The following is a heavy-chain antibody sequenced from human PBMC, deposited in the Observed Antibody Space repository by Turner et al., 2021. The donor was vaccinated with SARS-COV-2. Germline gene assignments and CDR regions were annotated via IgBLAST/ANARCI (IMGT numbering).Heavy chain of an antibody. J-gene: IGHJ6*02. D-gene: IGHD2-21*01. V-gene: IGHV4-61*01. CDR2: IYYSGSS. Sequence: QVQLQESGPGLVKPSETLSLTCTVSGGSVSSVSYYWSWIRQPPGKGLEWIGYIYYSGSSNYNPSLKSRVTISVDTSKNQFSLKLSSVTAADTAVYYCAGEVVVLATTHYGMDVWGQGTTVTVSS. CDR3: AGEVVVLATTHYGMDV. CDR1: GGSVSSVSYY.